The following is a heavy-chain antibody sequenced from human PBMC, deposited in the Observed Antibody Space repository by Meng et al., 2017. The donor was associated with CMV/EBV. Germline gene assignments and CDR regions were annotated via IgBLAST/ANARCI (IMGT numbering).Heavy chain of an antibody. CDR3: ARMGSRYSSSCYMGSNWFDP. CDR2: ISSSGSTI. V-gene: IGHV3-11*04. CDR1: GFTFSAYY. Sequence: GGSLRLSCAASGFTFSAYYMSWIRQAPGKGLEWVSYISSSGSTIYYADSVKGRFTISRDNAKNSLYLQMNSLRAEDTAVYYCARMGSRYSSSCYMGSNWFDPWGQGTLVTVSS. J-gene: IGHJ5*02. D-gene: IGHD6-13*01.